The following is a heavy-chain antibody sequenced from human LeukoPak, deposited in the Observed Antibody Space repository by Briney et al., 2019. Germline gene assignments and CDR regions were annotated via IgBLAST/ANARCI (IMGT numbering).Heavy chain of an antibody. V-gene: IGHV4-34*01. D-gene: IGHD4-23*01. CDR2: INHSGST. CDR3: ARTSHYGGNPYYYYYGMDV. J-gene: IGHJ6*02. CDR1: GGSFSGYY. Sequence: SETLSLTCAVYGGSFSGYYWSWIRQPPGKGLEWIGEINHSGSTNYNPSLKSRVTISVDTSKNQFSLKLSSVTAADTAVYYCARTSHYGGNPYYYYYGMDVWGQGTTVTVSS.